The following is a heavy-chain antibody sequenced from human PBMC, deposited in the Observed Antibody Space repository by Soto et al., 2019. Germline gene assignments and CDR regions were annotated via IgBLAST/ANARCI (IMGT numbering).Heavy chain of an antibody. CDR1: GGPISGITW. J-gene: IGHJ6*02. V-gene: IGHV4-4*02. CDR3: ASRTYAMDV. CDR2: IFHNGNT. Sequence: QVQLQESGPELVKPSGTLSLPCAVSGGPISGITWWSWVRQPPGKGLEWIGEIFHNGNTYSNPSLTGRVTMSVDKSKNQFSLNLNSVTAADTAVYYCASRTYAMDVWGQGTTVTVSS.